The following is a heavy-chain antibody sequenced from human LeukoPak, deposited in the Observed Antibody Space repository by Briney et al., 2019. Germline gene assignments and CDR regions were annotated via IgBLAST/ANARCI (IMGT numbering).Heavy chain of an antibody. CDR3: ARARYDFWSGYYFRAYYFDY. D-gene: IGHD3-3*01. CDR1: GGSISSGDYY. J-gene: IGHJ4*02. Sequence: SETLSLTXTVSGGSISSGDYYWSWIRQPPGKGLEWIGYIYYSGSTYYNPSLKSRVTISVDTSKNQFSLKLSSVTAADTAVYYCARARYDFWSGYYFRAYYFDYWGQGTLVTVSS. CDR2: IYYSGST. V-gene: IGHV4-30-4*08.